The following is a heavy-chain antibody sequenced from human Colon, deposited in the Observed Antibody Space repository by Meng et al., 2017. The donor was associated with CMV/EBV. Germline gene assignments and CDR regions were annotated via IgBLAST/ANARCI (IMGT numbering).Heavy chain of an antibody. J-gene: IGHJ6*02. CDR2: IRSKSDGGTT. CDR3: ATALRFLEPNNYYFGMDV. V-gene: IGHV3-15*01. D-gene: IGHD3-3*01. Sequence: GSLRLSCIASGFTFSNAWMSWVRQAPGKGLEWVGRIRSKSDGGTTEYATPAKDRLIISRDDSANTLYLQVSSLKTDDTAVYYCATALRFLEPNNYYFGMDVWGQGTTVTVSS. CDR1: GFTFSNAW.